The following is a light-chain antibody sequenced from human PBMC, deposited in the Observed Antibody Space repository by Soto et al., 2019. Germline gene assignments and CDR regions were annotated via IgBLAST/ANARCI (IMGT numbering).Light chain of an antibody. CDR2: DAS. CDR1: QSVNIY. J-gene: IGKJ4*01. V-gene: IGKV3-11*01. Sequence: EIVLTQSPATLSLSPGERATLSCRASQSVNIYLAWYQQKPGQAPRLLIYDASNRATGIPARFSGSGSGTDFTLTISSLEPEDVAVYYCQQRNSWPLTFGGGTKVEIK. CDR3: QQRNSWPLT.